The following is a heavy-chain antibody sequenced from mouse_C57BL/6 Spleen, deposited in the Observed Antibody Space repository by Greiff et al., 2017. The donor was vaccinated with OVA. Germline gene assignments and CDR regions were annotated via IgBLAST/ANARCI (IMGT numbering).Heavy chain of an antibody. CDR3: ARGGDGSSSYWYFDV. CDR2: ISSGSSTI. J-gene: IGHJ1*03. V-gene: IGHV5-17*01. D-gene: IGHD1-1*01. CDR1: GFTFSDYG. Sequence: EVKVVESGGGLVKPGGSLKLSCAASGFTFSDYGMHWVRQAPEKGLEWVAYISSGSSTIYYADTVKGRFTISRDNAKNTLFLQMTSLRSEDTAMYYCARGGDGSSSYWYFDVWGTGTTVTVSS.